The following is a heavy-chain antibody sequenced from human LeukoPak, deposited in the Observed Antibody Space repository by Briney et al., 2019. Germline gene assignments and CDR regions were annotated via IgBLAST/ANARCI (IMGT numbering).Heavy chain of an antibody. CDR1: GFTVSSNY. Sequence: GGSLRLSCAASGFTVSSNYMSWVRQAPGKGLEWVSVIYSGGSTYYADSVKGRFTISRDNSKNTLYLQMNSLRAEDTAVYYCARAVTVTTFFDYWGQGTLVTVSS. D-gene: IGHD4-17*01. J-gene: IGHJ4*02. CDR3: ARAVTVTTFFDY. CDR2: IYSGGST. V-gene: IGHV3-53*01.